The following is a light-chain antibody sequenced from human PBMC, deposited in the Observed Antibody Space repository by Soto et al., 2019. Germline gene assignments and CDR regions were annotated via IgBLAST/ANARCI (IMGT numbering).Light chain of an antibody. CDR2: EVS. Sequence: QSALTQPAFVSGSPGQSITISCTGTSSDAGGYNYVSWYQQHPGKAPKLMIYEVSNRPSGVSNRFSGSKSGNTASLTISGLQAEDEADYYCSSYTSSSTYVFATGTKLTVL. CDR3: SSYTSSSTYV. V-gene: IGLV2-14*01. CDR1: SSDAGGYNY. J-gene: IGLJ1*01.